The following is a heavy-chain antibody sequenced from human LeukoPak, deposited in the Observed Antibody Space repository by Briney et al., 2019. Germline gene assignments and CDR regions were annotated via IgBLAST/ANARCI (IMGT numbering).Heavy chain of an antibody. CDR1: GYTFTSYY. D-gene: IGHD2-15*01. J-gene: IGHJ4*02. Sequence: GASVKVSCKASGYTFTSYYMHCVRQAPGQGLEWMGIINPGGGSTSYAQKFQGRVTMTRDTSTSTVYMELSSLRSEDTAVYYCARDRGNGYCSGGSCYDLGFLDYWGQGTLVTVSS. CDR3: ARDRGNGYCSGGSCYDLGFLDY. CDR2: INPGGGST. V-gene: IGHV1-46*01.